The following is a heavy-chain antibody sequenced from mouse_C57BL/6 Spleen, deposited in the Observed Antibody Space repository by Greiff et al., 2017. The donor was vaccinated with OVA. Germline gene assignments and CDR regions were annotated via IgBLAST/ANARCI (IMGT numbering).Heavy chain of an antibody. CDR2: INYDGSST. J-gene: IGHJ3*01. Sequence: EVKLVESEGGLVQPGSSMKLSCTASGFTFSDYYMAWVRQVPEKGLEWVANINYDGSSTYYLDSLKSRFIISRDNAKNILYLQMSSLKSEDTATYYCARAYGSSPFAYWGQGTLVTVSA. CDR1: GFTFSDYY. V-gene: IGHV5-16*01. D-gene: IGHD1-1*01. CDR3: ARAYGSSPFAY.